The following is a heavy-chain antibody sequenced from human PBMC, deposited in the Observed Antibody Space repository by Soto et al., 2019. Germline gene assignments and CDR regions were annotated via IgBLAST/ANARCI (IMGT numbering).Heavy chain of an antibody. V-gene: IGHV4-59*08. CDR1: GGSISSYY. Sequence: PSETLSLTCTVSGGSISSYYWSWIRQPPGKGLEWIGYIYYSGSTNYNPSLKSRVTISVDTSKNQFSLKLSSVTAADTAVYYCAISSYYYYMDVWDKGTTVTVSS. CDR3: AISSYYYYMDV. CDR2: IYYSGST. J-gene: IGHJ6*03.